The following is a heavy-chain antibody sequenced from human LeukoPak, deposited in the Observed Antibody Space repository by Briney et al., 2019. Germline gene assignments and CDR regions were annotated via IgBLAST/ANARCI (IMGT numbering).Heavy chain of an antibody. Sequence: SQTLSLTCTVSGGSISSGSYYWSWIRQPPGKGLEWIGYIYYSGSTNYNPSLKSRVTISVDTSKNQFSLKLTSLTAADTAVYYCARHGPIGPKRGYFEHWGQGTLVTVSS. CDR1: GGSISSGSYY. D-gene: IGHD1-26*01. CDR3: ARHGPIGPKRGYFEH. CDR2: IYYSGST. V-gene: IGHV4-61*01. J-gene: IGHJ4*02.